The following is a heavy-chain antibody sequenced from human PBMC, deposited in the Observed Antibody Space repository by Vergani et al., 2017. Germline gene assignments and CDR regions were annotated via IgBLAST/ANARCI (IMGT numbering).Heavy chain of an antibody. D-gene: IGHD3-10*01. J-gene: IGHJ6*02. Sequence: QVQLQESGPGLVKPSETLSLTCTVSGYSISSGYYWGWIRQPPGKGLGWIGSISHSGSTYYNPSLKSRVTISVDTSKNQFSLKLSSVTAADTAVYYCARVTYYGAGSYYGYYYGMDVWGQGTTVTVSS. CDR2: ISHSGST. CDR3: ARVTYYGAGSYYGYYYGMDV. CDR1: GYSISSGYY. V-gene: IGHV4-38-2*02.